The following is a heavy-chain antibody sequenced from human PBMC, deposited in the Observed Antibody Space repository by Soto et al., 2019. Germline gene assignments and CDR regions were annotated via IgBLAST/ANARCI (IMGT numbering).Heavy chain of an antibody. D-gene: IGHD3-3*01. CDR3: ARDGTYYDFWSGYYSAPDAFDI. CDR2: IGSSSSTI. CDR1: GFTFSSYS. J-gene: IGHJ3*02. V-gene: IGHV3-48*02. Sequence: EVQLVESGGGLVQPGGSLRLSCAASGFTFSSYSMNWVRQAPGKGLEWVSYIGSSSSTIYYADSVKGRFTISRDNAKNSLYLQMNSLRDEDTAVYYCARDGTYYDFWSGYYSAPDAFDIWGQGTMVTVSS.